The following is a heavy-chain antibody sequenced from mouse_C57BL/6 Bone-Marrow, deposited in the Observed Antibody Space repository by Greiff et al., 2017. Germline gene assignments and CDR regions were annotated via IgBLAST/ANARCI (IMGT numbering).Heavy chain of an antibody. CDR2: IDPENGDT. D-gene: IGHD1-1*01. J-gene: IGHJ1*03. V-gene: IGHV14-4*01. CDR1: GFNIKDDY. CDR3: TTCYGSSYWYFDV. Sequence: EVQLQQSGAELVRPGASVKLSCTASGFNIKDDYMHWVKQRPEQGLEWIGWIDPENGDTEYASKFQGKATITADPSSNTAYLQLSSLTSEDTAVYYCTTCYGSSYWYFDVWGTGTTVTVSS.